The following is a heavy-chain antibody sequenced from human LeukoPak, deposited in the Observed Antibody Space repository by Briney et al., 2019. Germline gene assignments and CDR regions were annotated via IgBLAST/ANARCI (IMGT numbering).Heavy chain of an antibody. V-gene: IGHV3-23*01. CDR1: GFTFNNYP. J-gene: IGHJ3*02. D-gene: IGHD3-22*01. CDR2: ITGGAADST. Sequence: GGSLRLSCAGSGFTFNNYPISWVRQTPGKGLEWVSAITGGAADSTYYADSVKGRFTISRDNSKNTLYLQMNSLRAEDTAVYYCAKDGPLYYYDSSGYYPARPDAFDIWGQGTMVTVSS. CDR3: AKDGPLYYYDSSGYYPARPDAFDI.